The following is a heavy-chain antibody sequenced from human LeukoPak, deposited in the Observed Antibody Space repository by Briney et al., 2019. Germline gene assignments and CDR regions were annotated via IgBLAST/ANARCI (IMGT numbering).Heavy chain of an antibody. CDR2: ISIGGDTR. Sequence: GESLRLSCAASGFRFGNYEMDWVRQAPGKGLEWVSYISIGGDTRPYADSVKGRFIISRDNAKNSVYLQMNSLRAEDTAVYFCASLWELTMAWGQGTLVTVSS. CDR3: ASLWELTMA. J-gene: IGHJ5*02. D-gene: IGHD3-16*01. V-gene: IGHV3-48*03. CDR1: GFRFGNYE.